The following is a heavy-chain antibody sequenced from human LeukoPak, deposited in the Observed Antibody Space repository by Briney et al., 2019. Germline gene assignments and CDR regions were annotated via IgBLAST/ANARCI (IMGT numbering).Heavy chain of an antibody. J-gene: IGHJ4*02. CDR3: AKDWRHIVVVSSPGYFNY. Sequence: ETLSLTCTVSGGSISTYYWSWIRQPPGKGLEWVSLIRGSGERTYHADSVKGRFTISRDNSKNILYLQMNSLRAEDTAVYYCAKDWRHIVVVSSPGYFNYWGQGTLVTVSS. CDR2: IRGSGERT. D-gene: IGHD2-21*01. V-gene: IGHV3-23*01. CDR1: GGSISTYY.